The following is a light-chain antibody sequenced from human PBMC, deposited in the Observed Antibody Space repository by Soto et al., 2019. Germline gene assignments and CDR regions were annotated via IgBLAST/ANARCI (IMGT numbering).Light chain of an antibody. CDR3: QQYSSSPPEFT. J-gene: IGKJ3*01. V-gene: IGKV3-20*01. CDR1: QSISSSY. Sequence: EIVLTQSPGTLSLSPGERATLSCRASQSISSSYLAWYQQRPGQAPRLLIFGASYRATGIPDRFSVSGSGTDFTLTISRLEPEDFAVYYCQQYSSSPPEFTFGPGIRVDSK. CDR2: GAS.